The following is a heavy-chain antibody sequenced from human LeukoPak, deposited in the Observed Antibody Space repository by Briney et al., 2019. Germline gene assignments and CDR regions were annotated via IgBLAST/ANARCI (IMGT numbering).Heavy chain of an antibody. J-gene: IGHJ4*02. CDR2: THSGGKT. Sequence: GGSLSLSCAVSRFTHSIKYMNWVRHAPGKGLEWVSFTHSGGKTDSSDYVKARFGISRDNSKNTLYLQMNSMRAEETAVYYCAKIASDSRGWYHFDYWGQETLVTVSS. CDR3: AKIASDSRGWYHFDY. V-gene: IGHV3-53*01. CDR1: RFTHSIKY. D-gene: IGHD6-19*01.